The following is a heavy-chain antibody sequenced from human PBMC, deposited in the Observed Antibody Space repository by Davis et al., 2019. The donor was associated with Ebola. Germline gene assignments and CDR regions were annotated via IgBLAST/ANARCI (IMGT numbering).Heavy chain of an antibody. CDR2: IKQDGSEK. Sequence: GESLKISCADSVITFSSYAMSWVRQAPGKGLEWVANIKQDGSEKYYVDSVKGRFTISRDNAKNSLYLQMNSLRAEDTAVYYCASVFRWHVYWGQGTLVTVSS. CDR3: ASVFRWHVY. J-gene: IGHJ4*02. CDR1: VITFSSYA. D-gene: IGHD4-23*01. V-gene: IGHV3-7*01.